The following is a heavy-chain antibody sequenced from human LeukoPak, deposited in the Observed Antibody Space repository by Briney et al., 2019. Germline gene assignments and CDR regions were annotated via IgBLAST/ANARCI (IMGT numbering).Heavy chain of an antibody. CDR2: IRNKANGYTT. D-gene: IGHD3-16*01. Sequence: RSGGSLRLSCAASGFTFSDYHMDWVRQAPGKGLEWIGRIRNKANGYTTEYAASVKGRFTITRDDSKNSLYLQMNSLRIEDTALFYCATLGGWVGAASDFDYWGQGILVTVSS. J-gene: IGHJ4*02. CDR1: GFTFSDYH. V-gene: IGHV3-72*01. CDR3: ATLGGWVGAASDFDY.